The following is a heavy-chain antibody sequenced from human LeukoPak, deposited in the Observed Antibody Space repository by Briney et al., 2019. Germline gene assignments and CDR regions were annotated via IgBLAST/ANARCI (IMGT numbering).Heavy chain of an antibody. CDR1: GGSISSGGYY. V-gene: IGHV4-31*01. CDR3: AREGSGLDY. D-gene: IGHD2-15*01. Sequence: SETLSLTCTVSGGSISSGGYYWSWIRQHPGKGLEWIGYICCSGSTYYNPSRKSPVTISVDTSKNQFSLKLSSVTAADTAVYYCAREGSGLDYWGQGTLVTVSS. J-gene: IGHJ4*02. CDR2: ICCSGST.